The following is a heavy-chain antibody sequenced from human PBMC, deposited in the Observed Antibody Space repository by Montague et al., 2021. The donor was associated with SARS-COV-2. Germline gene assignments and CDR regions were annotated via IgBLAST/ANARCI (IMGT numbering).Heavy chain of an antibody. CDR1: GGSLSTYY. J-gene: IGHJ6*02. V-gene: IGHV4-59*08. Sequence: SETLSLTCSVSGGSLSTYYWSWIRQHPGKGLEWIGYIDDSGTTRYKPSLRSRATISLDLSKNQFSLDLNSVTAADTAVYYFARNAYNHYGLDVWGQGTTVTVSS. CDR3: ARNAYNHYGLDV. CDR2: IDDSGTT.